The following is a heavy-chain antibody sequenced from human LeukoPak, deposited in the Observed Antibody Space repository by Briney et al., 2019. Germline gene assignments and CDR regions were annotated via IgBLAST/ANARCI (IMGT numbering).Heavy chain of an antibody. Sequence: SETLSLTCAVSGYSIRSGYYWGWIRQPPAKGLEWIASINHNGNIYHNPSLKSRVTMSVDTSRDQFSLRLSSVTAADTAIYYCARTTLEGFDYWGQGTLVTDSS. J-gene: IGHJ4*02. V-gene: IGHV4-38-2*01. CDR2: INHNGNI. CDR3: ARTTLEGFDY. CDR1: GYSIRSGYY. D-gene: IGHD1-1*01.